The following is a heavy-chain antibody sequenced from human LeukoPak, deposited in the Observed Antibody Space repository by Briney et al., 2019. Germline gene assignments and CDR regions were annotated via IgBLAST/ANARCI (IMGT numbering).Heavy chain of an antibody. V-gene: IGHV3-30*04. CDR3: ASLQYYDILTGYYLESTRFFDY. CDR1: GFTFSSYA. Sequence: PGGSLRLSCAASGFTFSSYAMHWVRQAPGKGLEWVAVISYDGSNKYYADSVEGRFTISRDNSKNTLYLQMNSLRAEDTAVYYCASLQYYDILTGYYLESTRFFDYWGQGTLVTVSS. J-gene: IGHJ4*02. CDR2: ISYDGSNK. D-gene: IGHD3-9*01.